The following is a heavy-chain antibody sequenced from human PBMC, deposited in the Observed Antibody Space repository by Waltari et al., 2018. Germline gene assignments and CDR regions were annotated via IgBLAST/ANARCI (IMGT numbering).Heavy chain of an antibody. CDR1: GFTFSSYW. CDR3: ARGKSSDY. J-gene: IGHJ4*02. Sequence: EVQLVESGGGLVQPGGSLRLSCAASGFTFSSYWMSWVRQAPGKGLEGVANRKQDGSERYYVDSGKGRFTISRDNAKNSLYLQMNSLRAEDTAVYYCARGKSSDYWGQGTLVTVSS. V-gene: IGHV3-7*01. CDR2: RKQDGSER.